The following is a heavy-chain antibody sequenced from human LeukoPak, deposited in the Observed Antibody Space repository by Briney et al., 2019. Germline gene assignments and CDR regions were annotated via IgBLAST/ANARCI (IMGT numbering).Heavy chain of an antibody. J-gene: IGHJ4*02. CDR2: IYHSGIT. D-gene: IGHD3-22*01. CDR3: ARISSGYYYEDY. Sequence: PSETLSLTCTVSAYSISSGYYWGWIRQPPGKGLEWIGSIYHSGITYYNPSLKSRLIISVDTSKNQFSLKLSSVTAADTAVYYCARISSGYYYEDYWGQGTLVTVSS. CDR1: AYSISSGYY. V-gene: IGHV4-38-2*02.